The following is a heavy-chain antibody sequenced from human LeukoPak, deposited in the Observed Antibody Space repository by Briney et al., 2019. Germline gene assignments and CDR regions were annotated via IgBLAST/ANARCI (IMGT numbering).Heavy chain of an antibody. J-gene: IGHJ3*02. D-gene: IGHD4-17*01. CDR3: ARRRSSDYGDDAFDI. V-gene: IGHV1-18*01. Sequence: GASVKVSCKASGYTFTSYGISRVRQAPGQGLEWMGWISAYNGNTNYAQKLQGRVTMTTDTSTSTAYMELRSLRSEDTAVYYCARRRSSDYGDDAFDIWGQGTMVTVSS. CDR2: ISAYNGNT. CDR1: GYTFTSYG.